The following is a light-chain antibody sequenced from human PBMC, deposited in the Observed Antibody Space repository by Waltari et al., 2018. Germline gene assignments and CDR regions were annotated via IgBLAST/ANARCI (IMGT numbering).Light chain of an antibody. V-gene: IGLV1-47*01. CDR3: AAWDDNLSGGV. CDR2: RSN. Sequence: QSVLTQPPSASGTPGQRVTISCSGSSSNIGSNYVYWYQQLPGTAPKLRIYRSNQRPAGVPARSYASKSGTSASLAISGLRSEDEADYYCAAWDDNLSGGVFGGGTKLTVL. J-gene: IGLJ3*02. CDR1: SSNIGSNY.